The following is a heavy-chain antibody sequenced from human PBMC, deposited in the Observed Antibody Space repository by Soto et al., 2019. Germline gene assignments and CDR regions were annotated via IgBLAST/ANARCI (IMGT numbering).Heavy chain of an antibody. J-gene: IGHJ4*02. CDR2: IYTTGSS. Sequence: QVQLQESGPGLVKPSETLSLTCTFSGDSTSTYSWNWIRQPAGKGLEWIGRIYTTGSSNYNPSLVSRIAISVDTSKNLFFLKLSSVTAADSAVYYCAGAAYNYGPFDSWGQGTLVTVSS. D-gene: IGHD5-18*01. CDR3: AGAAYNYGPFDS. V-gene: IGHV4-4*07. CDR1: GDSTSTYS.